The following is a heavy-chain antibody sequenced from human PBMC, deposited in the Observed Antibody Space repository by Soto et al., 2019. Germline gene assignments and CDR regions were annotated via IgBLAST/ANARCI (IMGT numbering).Heavy chain of an antibody. CDR3: ARDRSTYGGGGTGEVKENWFDP. J-gene: IGHJ5*02. CDR2: AYYSGAT. CDR1: GASISGNY. Sequence: PSETLSLTCNVSGASISGNYWSWIRQPPGKGLEWIGYAYYSGATSYNPSLKSRVTMAIDTSKNQVSLKLTSVTAADTAVYYCARDRSTYGGGGTGEVKENWFDPWGQGALVTVSS. D-gene: IGHD2-8*01. V-gene: IGHV4-59*01.